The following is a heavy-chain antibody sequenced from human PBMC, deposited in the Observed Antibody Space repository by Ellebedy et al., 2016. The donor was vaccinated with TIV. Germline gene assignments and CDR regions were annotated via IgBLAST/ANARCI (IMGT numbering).Heavy chain of an antibody. J-gene: IGHJ4*02. CDR1: GYTFTGYY. D-gene: IGHD4-23*01. CDR3: ARGFRYGSGRWPLDY. Sequence: AASVKVSCKASGYTFTGYYMHWVRQAPGQGLEWMGWVSPYDGNTNYAQKFQGRVTMTIDTSTSTGYMELRSLRSDDTAVYYCARGFRYGSGRWPLDYWGQGTLVTVSS. CDR2: VSPYDGNT. V-gene: IGHV1-18*04.